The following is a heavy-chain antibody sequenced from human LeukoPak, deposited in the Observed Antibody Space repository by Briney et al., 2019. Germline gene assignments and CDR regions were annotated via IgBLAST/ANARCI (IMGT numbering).Heavy chain of an antibody. V-gene: IGHV4-61*01. CDR1: GGSVSSGSYY. Sequence: PSETLSLTCTVSGGSVSSGSYYWSWIRQPPGKGLEWIGYIYYSGSTNYNPSLKSRVTISVDTSKNQFSLKLSSVTAADTAVYYCARDTYGSGSYYNGPYYYGMDVWGQGTTVTVSS. J-gene: IGHJ6*02. D-gene: IGHD3-10*01. CDR2: IYYSGST. CDR3: ARDTYGSGSYYNGPYYYGMDV.